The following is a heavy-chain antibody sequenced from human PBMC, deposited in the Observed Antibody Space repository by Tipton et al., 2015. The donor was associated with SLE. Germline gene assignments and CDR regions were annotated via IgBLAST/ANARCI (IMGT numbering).Heavy chain of an antibody. CDR1: GFTFSNYG. J-gene: IGHJ6*02. CDR2: IRFDGSNE. D-gene: IGHD6-13*01. V-gene: IGHV3-30*02. Sequence: SLRLSCAASGFTFSNYGLHWVRQAPGKGLEWVAFIRFDGSNEYYADSVKGRFTISRDNSKITLYLQMNSLRAEDTAVYYCAKDPPLSAGNYYSYGMDVWGQGTTVTVSS. CDR3: AKDPPLSAGNYYSYGMDV.